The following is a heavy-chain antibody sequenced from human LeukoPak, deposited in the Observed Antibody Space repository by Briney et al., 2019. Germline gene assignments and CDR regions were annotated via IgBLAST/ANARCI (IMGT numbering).Heavy chain of an antibody. J-gene: IGHJ4*02. D-gene: IGHD2-21*02. V-gene: IGHV1-2*02. CDR1: GYTFTSYD. CDR2: MNPNSGGT. Sequence: ASVKVSCKASGYTFTSYDINWVRQATGQGLEWMGWMNPNSGGTNYAQKFQGRVTMTRDTSISTAYMELSRLRSDDTAVYYCARVLVVVTAPSIFDYWGQGTLVTVSS. CDR3: ARVLVVVTAPSIFDY.